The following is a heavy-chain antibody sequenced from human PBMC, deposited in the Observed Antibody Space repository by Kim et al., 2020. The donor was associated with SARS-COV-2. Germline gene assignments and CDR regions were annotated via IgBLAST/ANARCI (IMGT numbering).Heavy chain of an antibody. CDR3: AREGRYCSGGSCYTWFDP. CDR1: GGSISSSSYY. V-gene: IGHV4-39*07. CDR2: IYYSGST. Sequence: SETLSLTCTVSGGSISSSSYYWGWIRQPPGKGLEWIGSIYYSGSTYYNPSLKSRVTISVDTSKNQFSLKLSSVTAADTAVYYCAREGRYCSGGSCYTWFDPWGQGTLVTVSS. D-gene: IGHD2-15*01. J-gene: IGHJ5*02.